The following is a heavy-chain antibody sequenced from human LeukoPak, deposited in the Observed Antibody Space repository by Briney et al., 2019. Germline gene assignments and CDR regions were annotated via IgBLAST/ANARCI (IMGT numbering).Heavy chain of an antibody. Sequence: GGSLRLSCAVSGFTFSTHSMSWVRQAPGKGLEWVSSISSGSSHIYYADSMKGRFTISRDDAKNSLFLQMNSLGAEDTAVYYCARDFRTQLDGYSPPYHFDYWGQGALVTVSS. J-gene: IGHJ4*02. D-gene: IGHD5-24*01. CDR2: ISSGSSHI. CDR3: ARDFRTQLDGYSPPYHFDY. CDR1: GFTFSTHS. V-gene: IGHV3-21*01.